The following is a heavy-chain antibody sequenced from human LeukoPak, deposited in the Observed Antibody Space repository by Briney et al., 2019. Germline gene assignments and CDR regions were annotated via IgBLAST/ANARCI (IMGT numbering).Heavy chain of an antibody. J-gene: IGHJ4*02. CDR2: ITSGSAL. CDR1: GLTLSSHS. D-gene: IGHD6-19*01. Sequence: GGSLRLSCEASGLTLSSHSMTWVRQVPGKGLEGVSSITSGSALHYADSGRGRFTISRDNSRNTLNLQMNSLSAEDTGLYYCAKEKTGWSGVIESWGRGTLVTVSS. V-gene: IGHV3-23*01. CDR3: AKEKTGWSGVIES.